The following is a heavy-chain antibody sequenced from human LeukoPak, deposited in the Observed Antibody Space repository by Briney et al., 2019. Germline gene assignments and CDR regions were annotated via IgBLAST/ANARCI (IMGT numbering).Heavy chain of an antibody. J-gene: IGHJ4*02. CDR3: VRKGGRVIAARWAFDY. V-gene: IGHV3-23*01. D-gene: IGHD6-6*01. CDR1: GFTFSSYA. CDR2: ISGSGGST. Sequence: GGSLRLSCAASGFTFSSYAMSWVRQAPGKGLEWVSSISGSGGSTYYADPVKGRFTISRDNSKNTLYLQMNSLRAEDTAVYYCVRKGGRVIAARWAFDYWGQGTLVTVSS.